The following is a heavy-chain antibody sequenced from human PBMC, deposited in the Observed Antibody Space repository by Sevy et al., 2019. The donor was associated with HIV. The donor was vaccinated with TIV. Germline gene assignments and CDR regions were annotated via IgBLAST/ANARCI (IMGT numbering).Heavy chain of an antibody. V-gene: IGHV3-23*01. CDR3: AKGLGGPYYYYYMDV. CDR2: ISGSGGST. D-gene: IGHD3-10*01. Sequence: GGSLRLSCAASGFTFSSYAMSWVRQAPGKGLEWVSAISGSGGSTYCADSVKGRFTISRDNSKNTLYLQMNSLRAEDTAVYYCAKGLGGPYYYYYMDVWGKGTTVTVSS. J-gene: IGHJ6*03. CDR1: GFTFSSYA.